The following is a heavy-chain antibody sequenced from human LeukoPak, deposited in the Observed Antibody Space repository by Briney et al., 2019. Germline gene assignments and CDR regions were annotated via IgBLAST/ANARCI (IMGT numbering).Heavy chain of an antibody. CDR2: ISSSSSYI. J-gene: IGHJ3*02. CDR3: AREIQGYCSGGSCSSDAFDI. CDR1: GFTFSSYS. Sequence: GGSLRLSCAASGFTFSSYSMDWVRQAPGKGLEWVSSISSSSSYIYYADSVKGRFTISRDNAKNSLYLQMNSLRAEDTAVYYCAREIQGYCSGGSCSSDAFDIWGQGTMVTVSS. D-gene: IGHD2-15*01. V-gene: IGHV3-21*04.